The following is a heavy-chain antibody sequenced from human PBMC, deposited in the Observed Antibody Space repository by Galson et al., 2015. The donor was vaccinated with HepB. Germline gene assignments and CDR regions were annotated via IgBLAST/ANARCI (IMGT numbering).Heavy chain of an antibody. Sequence: QSGAEVKKPGESLRISCKGSGYSFTTYWINWVRQMPGKGLEWMGRIDPSDSYINYGPSFQGHVTISVDKSISTAYLQWSSLKASDTAIYYCARQEMPEGNFFGWFDPWGQGTLVTVSS. CDR3: ARQEMPEGNFFGWFDP. J-gene: IGHJ5*02. CDR2: IDPSDSYI. CDR1: GYSFTTYW. V-gene: IGHV5-10-1*01. D-gene: IGHD1-7*01.